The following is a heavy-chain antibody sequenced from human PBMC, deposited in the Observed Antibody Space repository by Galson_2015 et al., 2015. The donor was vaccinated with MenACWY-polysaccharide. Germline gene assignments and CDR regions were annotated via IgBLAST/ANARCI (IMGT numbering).Heavy chain of an antibody. V-gene: IGHV3-23*01. CDR3: AKDITGSTGGYFYYGLDV. J-gene: IGHJ6*02. D-gene: IGHD1-7*01. Sequence: SLRLSCAASEFTFTSDDMNWFRQAPGKGLEWVSAISGGGTYYADSVKGRFTISRDNSKNTLYLQMNSLRAEDTAVYYCAKDITGSTGGYFYYGLDVWGQGTAVTVSS. CDR1: EFTFTSDD. CDR2: ISGGGT.